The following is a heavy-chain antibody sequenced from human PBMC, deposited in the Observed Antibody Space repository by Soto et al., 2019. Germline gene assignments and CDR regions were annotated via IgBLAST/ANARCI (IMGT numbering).Heavy chain of an antibody. V-gene: IGHV4-31*03. J-gene: IGHJ4*02. Sequence: QVQLQESGPGLVEPSETLSLRCTVSGGSMDNERSYWSWIRQSPGRGLEWIGYTSHNGITWYNPSLQSRVSISIDTSEDNFSLEVRSVTAADTAVYYCARGEIVMLDWGQGALVTVSS. D-gene: IGHD3-16*01. CDR3: ARGEIVMLD. CDR2: TSHNGIT. CDR1: GGSMDNERSY.